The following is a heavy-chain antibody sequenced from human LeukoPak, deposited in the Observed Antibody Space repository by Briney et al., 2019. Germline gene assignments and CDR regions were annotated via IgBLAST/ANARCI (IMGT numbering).Heavy chain of an antibody. CDR3: ARDLVPLPSAGSMDY. V-gene: IGHV3-11*01. CDR2: ISSSGSTI. J-gene: IGHJ4*02. D-gene: IGHD2/OR15-2a*01. Sequence: GGSLRLSCAASGFTSSDYYMSWIRQAPGKGLEWVSFISSSGSTIYYADSVKGRFTISRDNAKNSLYLQMNSLRAEDTAVYYCARDLVPLPSAGSMDYWGQGTLVTVSS. CDR1: GFTSSDYY.